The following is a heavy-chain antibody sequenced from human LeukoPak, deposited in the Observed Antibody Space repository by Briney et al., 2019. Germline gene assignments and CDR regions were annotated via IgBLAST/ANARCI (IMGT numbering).Heavy chain of an antibody. CDR3: ASFMVRGYYFDY. D-gene: IGHD3-10*01. V-gene: IGHV4-39*07. CDR2: IYYSGST. J-gene: IGHJ4*02. CDR1: GGSISSSSYY. Sequence: SETLSLTCTVSGGSISSSSYYWGWIRQPPRKGLEWIGSIYYSGSTYYNPSLKSRVTISVDTSKNQFSLKLSSVTAADTAVYYCASFMVRGYYFDYWGQGTLVTVSS.